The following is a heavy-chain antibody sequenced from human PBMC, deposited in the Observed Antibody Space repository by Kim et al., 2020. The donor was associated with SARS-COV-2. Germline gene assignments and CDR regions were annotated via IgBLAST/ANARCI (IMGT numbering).Heavy chain of an antibody. V-gene: IGHV4-39*01. CDR3: ATRTYRTSFDY. J-gene: IGHJ4*02. CDR2: T. Sequence: TYCNPALQGQVTISVATSKKQFSLKLSSVTAADTAVYYCATRTYRTSFDYWGQGTLVTVSS. D-gene: IGHD1-7*01.